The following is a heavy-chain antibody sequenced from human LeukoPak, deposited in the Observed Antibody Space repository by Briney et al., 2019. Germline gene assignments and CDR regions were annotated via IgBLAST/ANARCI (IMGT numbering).Heavy chain of an antibody. D-gene: IGHD6-19*01. CDR1: GFTFSSYG. V-gene: IGHV3-30*18. J-gene: IGHJ4*02. CDR2: ISYDGSNK. CDR3: AKIPTGSSGWDY. Sequence: PGGSLRLSCAASGFTFSSYGMHWVRQAPGKGLEWVAVISYDGSNKYYADSVRGRFTISRDNSKNTLYLQMNSLRGEDTAVYYCAKIPTGSSGWDYWGQGNLVTVSS.